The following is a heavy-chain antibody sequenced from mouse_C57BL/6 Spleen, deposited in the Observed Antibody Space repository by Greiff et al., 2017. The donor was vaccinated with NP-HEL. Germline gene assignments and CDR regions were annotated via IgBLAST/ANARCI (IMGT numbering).Heavy chain of an antibody. CDR2: IWGDGGT. V-gene: IGHV2-3*01. CDR1: GFSLTSYG. Sequence: VQLVESGPGLVAPSQSLSITCTVSGFSLTSYGVSWVRQPPGKGLEWLGVIWGDGGTTYHSALISRLSISKYNSKSQICLTLNSLQTDDTATYYCARSNYGAMDYWGQGTSVTVSS. D-gene: IGHD2-5*01. J-gene: IGHJ4*01. CDR3: ARSNYGAMDY.